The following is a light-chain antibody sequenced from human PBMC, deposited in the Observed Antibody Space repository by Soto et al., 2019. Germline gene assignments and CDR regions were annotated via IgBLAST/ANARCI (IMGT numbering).Light chain of an antibody. CDR2: AAS. CDR3: QLYGTSPKP. J-gene: IGKJ1*01. Sequence: EIVLTHSPGTVSVSPVERATLSCSGSQTVSSNYLAWYQQKPGQAPRLLIYAASTRATGVPDRFSGSGSGTDFTLSISRLEPEDFAVYYCQLYGTSPKPFGQGTKVDIK. V-gene: IGKV3-20*01. CDR1: QTVSSNY.